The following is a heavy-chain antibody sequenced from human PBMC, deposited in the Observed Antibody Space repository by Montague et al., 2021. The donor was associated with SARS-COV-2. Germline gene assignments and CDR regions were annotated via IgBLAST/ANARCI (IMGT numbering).Heavy chain of an antibody. CDR1: GGSISSDNW. CDR3: ALPLGGARFDP. V-gene: IGHV4-4*02. CDR2: IFHSSTT. J-gene: IGHJ5*02. D-gene: IGHD3-16*01. Sequence: SETLSLTCTVSGGSISSDNWWTLVHQPPGKLLEFIEDIFHSSTTNYNPSLKSRRTISVDKSNNQISLQLIFVTAAHTAMYYCALPLGGARFDPWGQGTLVTVSS.